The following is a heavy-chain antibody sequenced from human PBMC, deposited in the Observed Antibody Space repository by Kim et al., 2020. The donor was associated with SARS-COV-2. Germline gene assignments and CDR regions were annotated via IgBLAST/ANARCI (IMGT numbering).Heavy chain of an antibody. CDR2: IADDGDTT. CDR3: AKGRHLRGSSGWYWRDFDI. D-gene: IGHD6-19*01. J-gene: IGHJ3*02. CDR1: EFTFSSYA. Sequence: GGSLRFSCAASEFTFSSYAMSWVRQAPGKGLAWVSGIADDGDTTYYEESVKGRFTISRDNSKNTLYLQMNSLRGEDTAVYYCAKGRHLRGSSGWYWRDFDIWGQGTMVTVSS. V-gene: IGHV3-23*01.